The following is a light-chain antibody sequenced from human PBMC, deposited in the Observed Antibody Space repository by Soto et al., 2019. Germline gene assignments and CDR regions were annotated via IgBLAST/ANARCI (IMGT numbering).Light chain of an antibody. V-gene: IGLV2-18*02. Sequence: QSALTQPPSVSGSPGQSVTIPCTGTSSDVGNYNRVSWYHQAPGTAPKLMIYEVSNRPSGVPDRFSGSKSGNTASLSISGLQAEDEGDYYCASYTTSTARFVFGTGTKLTVL. CDR2: EVS. CDR3: ASYTTSTARFV. CDR1: SSDVGNYNR. J-gene: IGLJ1*01.